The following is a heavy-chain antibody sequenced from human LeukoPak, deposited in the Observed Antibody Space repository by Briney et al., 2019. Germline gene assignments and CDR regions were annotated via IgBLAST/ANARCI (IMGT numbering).Heavy chain of an antibody. D-gene: IGHD5-12*01. CDR1: GFTVSSNY. CDR3: ARDPADSGYDTASHY. J-gene: IGHJ4*01. V-gene: IGHV3-66*01. CDR2: IYSGGST. Sequence: GGSLRLSCAASGFTVSSNYMSWVRQAPGKGLEWVSVIYSGGSTYYADSVKGRFTISRDNSKNTLYLQMNSLRAEDTAVYYCARDPADSGYDTASHYWGQATLVTASS.